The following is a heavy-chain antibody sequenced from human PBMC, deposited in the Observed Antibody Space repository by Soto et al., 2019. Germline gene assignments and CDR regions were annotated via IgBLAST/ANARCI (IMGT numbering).Heavy chain of an antibody. CDR3: ARAMNWNVGGGRGFDI. Sequence: QLQLQESGSGLMKPSQTLSLTCAVSGGSISSGGYCWTWIRQPPGEGLEWIGYIYHDGSTNYNPSRKARITISVDGSKTQFSLRVTSVTAPDTAVYFCARAMNWNVGGGRGFDIWGQGTLVTVSS. CDR1: GGSISSGGYC. CDR2: IYHDGST. D-gene: IGHD1-1*01. J-gene: IGHJ3*02. V-gene: IGHV4-30-2*01.